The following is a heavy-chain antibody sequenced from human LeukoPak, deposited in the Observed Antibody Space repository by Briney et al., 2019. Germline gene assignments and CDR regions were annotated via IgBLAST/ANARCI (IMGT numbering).Heavy chain of an antibody. D-gene: IGHD2-15*01. CDR2: IYYSGST. CDR3: ARQGSDCSGGSCYYYYFDY. J-gene: IGHJ4*02. Sequence: SETLSLTCTVSGGSLSSYYWSWIRQPPGKGLEWIGYIYYSGSTNYNPSLKSRVTMSVDTSKNQFSLKLGSVTAADTAVYHCARQGSDCSGGSCYYYYFDYWGQGTLVTVPS. V-gene: IGHV4-59*08. CDR1: GGSLSSYY.